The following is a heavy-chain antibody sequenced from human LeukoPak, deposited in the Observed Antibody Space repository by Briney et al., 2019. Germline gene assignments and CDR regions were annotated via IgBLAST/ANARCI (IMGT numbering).Heavy chain of an antibody. CDR2: ISAYNGDT. CDR3: VRDLTPLFCTTGSCPYGGYFDY. CDR1: GYIFAHNG. V-gene: IGHV1-18*01. D-gene: IGHD2-8*01. Sequence: GASVKVSCKTSGYIFAHNGISWVRQAPGQGPEWMGWISAYNGDTNYAQNFQGRVTMTRDTSTSTVYMELRSLRSDDTAVYYCVRDLTPLFCTTGSCPYGGYFDYWGQGTLVTVSS. J-gene: IGHJ4*02.